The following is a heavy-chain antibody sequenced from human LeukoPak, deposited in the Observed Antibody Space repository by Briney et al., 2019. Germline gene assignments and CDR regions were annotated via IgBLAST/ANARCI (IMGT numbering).Heavy chain of an antibody. D-gene: IGHD3-10*01. CDR3: AKLSRYGSGSYVDY. V-gene: IGHV3-23*01. CDR1: GFTFSSYG. J-gene: IGHJ4*02. CDR2: ISGSGGST. Sequence: PGGSLRLSCAASGFTFSSYGMSWVRQAPGKGLEWVSAISGSGGSTYYADSVKGRFTISRDNSKNTLYLQMNSLRAEDTAVYYCAKLSRYGSGSYVDYWGQGTLVTVSS.